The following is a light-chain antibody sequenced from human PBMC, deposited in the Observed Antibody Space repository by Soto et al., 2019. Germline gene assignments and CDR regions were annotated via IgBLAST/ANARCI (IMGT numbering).Light chain of an antibody. CDR2: GAS. J-gene: IGKJ4*01. V-gene: IGKV3-15*01. CDR1: QSVTSH. CDR3: QQYGSSPLT. Sequence: TVLTQSPATLSVSPGERATLSCRASQSVTSHLAWYQQKPGQAPRLLIYGASTRATGVPPRFSGSGSGTEFNLTIDRLEPEDFAVYYCQQYGSSPLTFGGGTKVQIK.